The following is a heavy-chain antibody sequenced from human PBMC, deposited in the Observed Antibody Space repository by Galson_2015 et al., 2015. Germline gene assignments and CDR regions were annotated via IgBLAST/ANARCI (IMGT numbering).Heavy chain of an antibody. D-gene: IGHD4-17*01. CDR1: GGTFSSYA. CDR2: IIPIFGTA. CDR3: ARGPLHDYGDSGGAFDI. J-gene: IGHJ3*02. V-gene: IGHV1-69*13. Sequence: SVKVSCKASGGTFSSYAISWVRQAPGQGLEWMGGIIPIFGTANYAQKFQGRVTITADESTSTAYMELSSLRSEDTAVHYCARGPLHDYGDSGGAFDIWGQGTMVTVSS.